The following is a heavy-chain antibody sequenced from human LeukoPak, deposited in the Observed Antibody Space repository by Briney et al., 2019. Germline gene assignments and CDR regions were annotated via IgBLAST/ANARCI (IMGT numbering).Heavy chain of an antibody. CDR1: GGSISSYY. V-gene: IGHV4-59*01. CDR2: IYYSGGT. Sequence: PSETLSLTCTVSGGSISSYYWSWIRQPPGKGLEWIGYIYYSGGTNYNPSLKSRVTISVDTSKNQFSLKLSSVTAADTAVYYCARVGPPYYYYGMDVWGQGTTVTVSS. J-gene: IGHJ6*02. CDR3: ARVGPPYYYYGMDV.